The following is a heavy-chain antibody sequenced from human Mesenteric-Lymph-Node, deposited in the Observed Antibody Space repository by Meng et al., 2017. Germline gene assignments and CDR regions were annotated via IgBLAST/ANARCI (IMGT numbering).Heavy chain of an antibody. D-gene: IGHD2-8*01. V-gene: IGHV3-23*01. CDR1: GFTFSNYA. Sequence: GESLKISCSVSGFTFSNYAMNWVRQAPGEGLEWVSAITANGYSTYYADSVKGRFTISRDNSKNTLYLQMNSLRAEDTAVYFCAKDPSATYLFDYWGQGTPVTVSS. CDR2: ITANGYST. CDR3: AKDPSATYLFDY. J-gene: IGHJ4*02.